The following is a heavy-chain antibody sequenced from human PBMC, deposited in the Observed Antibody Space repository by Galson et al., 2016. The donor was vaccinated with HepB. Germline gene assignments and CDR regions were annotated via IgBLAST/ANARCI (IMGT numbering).Heavy chain of an antibody. V-gene: IGHV3-53*01. D-gene: IGHD5-18*01. Sequence: SLRLSCAKSGVTVSSEYMTWVRQAPGKGLEWISLIYRGGNTYYADSVRGRFTASRDDCKNTLYLQMNYLRADDTAVYFCATVGGNTYGLRTDGFDIWGQGTMVTVSS. CDR2: IYRGGNT. J-gene: IGHJ3*02. CDR1: GVTVSSEY. CDR3: ATVGGNTYGLRTDGFDI.